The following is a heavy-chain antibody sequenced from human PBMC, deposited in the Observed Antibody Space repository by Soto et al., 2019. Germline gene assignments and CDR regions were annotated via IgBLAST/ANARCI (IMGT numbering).Heavy chain of an antibody. CDR2: LYSSGFT. Sequence: GGSLRLSCAASAFTVSANYMSWVRQAPGKGLEWVSVLYSSGFTNYIDSVKGRFTISRDNSKNTLFLQMNSLRAEDTAVYYCVRDQGSHPLAYWGQGIVVTVSS. V-gene: IGHV3-53*01. CDR3: VRDQGSHPLAY. J-gene: IGHJ4*02. CDR1: AFTVSANY.